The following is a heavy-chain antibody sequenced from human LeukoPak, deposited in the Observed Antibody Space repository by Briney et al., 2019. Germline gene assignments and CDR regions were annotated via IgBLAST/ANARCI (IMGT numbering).Heavy chain of an antibody. Sequence: SGGSLRLSCAASGFTFSDYYMNWIRQAPGKGLEWISSISSSGSTIYYADSVKGRFTISRDNAKKSLYLQMNSLRDEDTAVYYCARDFFAFGGVIALLDYWGQGTLVTVSS. CDR3: ARDFFAFGGVIALLDY. CDR2: ISSSGSTI. V-gene: IGHV3-11*04. J-gene: IGHJ4*02. CDR1: GFTFSDYY. D-gene: IGHD3-16*02.